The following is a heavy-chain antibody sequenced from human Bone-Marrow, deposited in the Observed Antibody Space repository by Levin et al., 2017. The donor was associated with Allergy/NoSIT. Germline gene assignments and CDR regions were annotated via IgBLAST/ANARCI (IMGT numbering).Heavy chain of an antibody. J-gene: IGHJ4*02. D-gene: IGHD6-19*01. V-gene: IGHV3-23*01. CDR3: AKGHSSGWSYIDD. CDR2: ISGIGGST. Sequence: GGSLRLSCAASGFTFSSSAMDWVRQAPGKGLEWVSLISGIGGSTYYADSVRGRFTISRDNFKNTLSLQMSSLSAEDTAVYYCAKGHSSGWSYIDDWGQGTLVTVSS. CDR1: GFTFSSSA.